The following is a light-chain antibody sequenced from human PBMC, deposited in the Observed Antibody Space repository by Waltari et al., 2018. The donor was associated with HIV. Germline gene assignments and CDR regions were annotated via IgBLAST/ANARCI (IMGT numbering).Light chain of an antibody. CDR1: ESVSSSY. CDR3: QHYGTSTGYT. V-gene: IGKV3-20*01. J-gene: IGKJ2*01. CDR2: AAS. Sequence: EIVLTQSPGTLSLSPGKRATLSCRASESVSSSYLAWYQQKPGQAPRLLIYAASSRATVIPDRFSGSGSGTDFTLTISRLEPEDFAVYYCQHYGTSTGYTFGQGTKLEIK.